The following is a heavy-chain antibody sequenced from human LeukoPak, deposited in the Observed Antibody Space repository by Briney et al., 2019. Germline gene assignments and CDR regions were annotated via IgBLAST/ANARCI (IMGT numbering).Heavy chain of an antibody. D-gene: IGHD3-10*01. V-gene: IGHV3-7*01. CDR1: GFTLSSYW. J-gene: IGHJ3*01. Sequence: GGSLRLSCAAYGFTLSSYWMSWVRQAPGKGLEWVANIKEDGSEKYYVDSVKGRFTISRDNAKNSLYLHMNSLTAEDTAMYYCARDCLAGVPFDAFDLWGQGTMGTVSA. CDR2: IKEDGSEK. CDR3: ARDCLAGVPFDAFDL.